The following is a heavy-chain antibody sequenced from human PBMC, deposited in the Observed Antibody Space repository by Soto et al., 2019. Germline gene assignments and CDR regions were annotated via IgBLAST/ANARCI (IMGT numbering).Heavy chain of an antibody. J-gene: IGHJ5*02. D-gene: IGHD6-13*01. CDR1: GFTFRSFT. V-gene: IGHV3-21*01. CDR2: ISSNSAYI. Sequence: GSLRLSCAASGFTFRSFTMNWVRQAPGKGLEWVSTISSNSAYIYYTDALRGRFTISRDNAKNSLHLQMNSLRAEDTAVYYCTRDASRDSSARGWFDPWGPGALVTVSS. CDR3: TRDASRDSSARGWFDP.